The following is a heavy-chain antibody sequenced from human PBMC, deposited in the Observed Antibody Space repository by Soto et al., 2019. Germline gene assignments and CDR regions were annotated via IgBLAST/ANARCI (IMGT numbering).Heavy chain of an antibody. D-gene: IGHD3-9*01. CDR3: ARERPIRYFDWSNTPYYYGMDV. J-gene: IGHJ6*02. CDR1: GYTFTSYG. V-gene: IGHV1-18*04. Sequence: GASVKVSCKASGYTFTSYGISWVRQALGQGLEWMGWISAYNGNTNYAQKLQGRVTMTTDTSTSTAYMELRSLRSDDTAVYYCARERPIRYFDWSNTPYYYGMDVWGQGTTVTVSS. CDR2: ISAYNGNT.